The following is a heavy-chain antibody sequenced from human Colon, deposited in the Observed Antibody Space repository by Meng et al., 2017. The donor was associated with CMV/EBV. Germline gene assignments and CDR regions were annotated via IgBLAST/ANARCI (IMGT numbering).Heavy chain of an antibody. CDR2: VYISGNT. CDR1: GASITSYY. Sequence: QGQLRGPGPGLVKPSETLSLTCTVSGASITSYYWSWIWQPAGKGLEWIGRVYISGNTNYNPSLKSRVTMSIDTSKNQLSLNIRSVTAADTAVYYCARDSNLSGLAYWGQGTLVTVSS. CDR3: ARDSNLSGLAY. D-gene: IGHD3-10*01. V-gene: IGHV4-4*07. J-gene: IGHJ4*02.